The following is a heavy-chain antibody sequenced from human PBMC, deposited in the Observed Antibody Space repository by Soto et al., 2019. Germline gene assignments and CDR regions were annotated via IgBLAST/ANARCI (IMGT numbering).Heavy chain of an antibody. J-gene: IGHJ5*02. CDR2: INHSGST. Sequence: SETLSLTCAVYGGSFSGYYWSWIRQPPGKGLEWIGEINHSGSTNYNPSLKSRVTISVDTSKNQFSLKLSSVTAADTALYYCARAGSGWYRRWFDPWGQGTLVTVSS. CDR1: GGSFSGYY. V-gene: IGHV4-34*01. D-gene: IGHD6-19*01. CDR3: ARAGSGWYRRWFDP.